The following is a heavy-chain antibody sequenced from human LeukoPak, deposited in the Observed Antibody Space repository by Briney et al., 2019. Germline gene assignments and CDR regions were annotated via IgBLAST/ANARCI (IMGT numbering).Heavy chain of an antibody. CDR1: GFTVSSNY. D-gene: IGHD2-15*01. J-gene: IGHJ6*02. CDR2: VFSDGTT. V-gene: IGHV3-66*01. CDR3: ARDPRVDHSGMDV. Sequence: GGSLRLSCAASGFTVSSNYMNWVRQAPGKGLEWVSTVFSDGTTYYADSVKGRFTISRDKSKNTLYLQMSSVRDEDTAVYYCARDPRVDHSGMDVWGQGTTVTVSS.